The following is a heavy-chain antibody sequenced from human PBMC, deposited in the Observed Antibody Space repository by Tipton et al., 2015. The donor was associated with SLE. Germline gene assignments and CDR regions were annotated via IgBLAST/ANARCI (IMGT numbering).Heavy chain of an antibody. V-gene: IGHV4-4*07. CDR2: IYPSGSP. D-gene: IGHD3-3*01. CDR3: ARRKSGYRWGMDV. Sequence: TLSLTCTVSGGSISSYYWNWIRQPAGKGLEWIGRIYPSGSPNYRHSLRSRVTMSLDTSKNQVSLNLTSVTAADTAVYYCARRKSGYRWGMDVWGQGTTVNVSS. CDR1: GGSISSYY. J-gene: IGHJ6*02.